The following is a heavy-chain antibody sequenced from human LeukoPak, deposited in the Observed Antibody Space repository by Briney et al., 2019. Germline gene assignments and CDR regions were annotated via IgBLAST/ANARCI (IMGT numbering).Heavy chain of an antibody. CDR3: ARDCSSTSCYRDYYYYMDV. Sequence: GGSLRLSCAASRFTFSSYSMNWVRQAPGKGLQWVSSISSSSYIYYADSVKGRFTISRDNAKNSLYLQMNSLRAEDTAVYYCARDCSSTSCYRDYYYYMDVWGKGTTITVSS. CDR2: ISSSSYI. J-gene: IGHJ6*03. D-gene: IGHD2-2*02. V-gene: IGHV3-21*01. CDR1: RFTFSSYS.